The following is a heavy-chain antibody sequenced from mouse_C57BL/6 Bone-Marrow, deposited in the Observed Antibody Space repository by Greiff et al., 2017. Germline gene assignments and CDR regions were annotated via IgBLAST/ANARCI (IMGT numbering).Heavy chain of an antibody. CDR3: ARRYDYDWFAY. D-gene: IGHD2-4*01. CDR2: ISSGSSTI. CDR1: GFTFSDYG. Sequence: DVMLVESGGGLVKPGGSLKLSCAASGFTFSDYGMHWVRQAPEKGLEWVAYISSGSSTIYYADTVKGRFPISRDNAKNTLFLQMTSLGSEDTAMYYCARRYDYDWFAYWGQGTLVTVSA. J-gene: IGHJ3*01. V-gene: IGHV5-17*01.